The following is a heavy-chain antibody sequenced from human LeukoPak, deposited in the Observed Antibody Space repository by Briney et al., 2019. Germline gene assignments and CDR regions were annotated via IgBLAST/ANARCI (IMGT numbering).Heavy chain of an antibody. D-gene: IGHD6-19*01. CDR3: ARDFRNSGWYYFDY. CDR1: GYTFTNYA. CDR2: INPSGGST. J-gene: IGHJ4*02. Sequence: ASVKVSCKASGYTFTNYAMNWVRQAPGQGLEWMGIINPSGGSTSYAQKFQGRDTMTRDTSTSTVYMELSSLRSEDTAVYYCARDFRNSGWYYFDYWGQGTLVTVSS. V-gene: IGHV1-46*01.